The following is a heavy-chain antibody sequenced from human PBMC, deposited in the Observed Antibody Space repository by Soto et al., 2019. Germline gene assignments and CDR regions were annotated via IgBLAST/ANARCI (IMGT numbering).Heavy chain of an antibody. Sequence: SVKVSCKASGGTFSSYAISWVRQAPGQGLEWMGGIIPIFGTANYAQKFQGRVTITADESTSTAYMELSSLRSEDTAVYCCARGETYYYDSSGYHIDYWGQGTLVTVSS. J-gene: IGHJ4*02. V-gene: IGHV1-69*13. CDR2: IIPIFGTA. D-gene: IGHD3-22*01. CDR1: GGTFSSYA. CDR3: ARGETYYYDSSGYHIDY.